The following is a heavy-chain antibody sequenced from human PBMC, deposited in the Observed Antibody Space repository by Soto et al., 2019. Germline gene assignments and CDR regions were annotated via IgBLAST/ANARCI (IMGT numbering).Heavy chain of an antibody. CDR3: AKDSGYNYGYFRWFDP. CDR2: FYYSGST. V-gene: IGHV4-39*07. D-gene: IGHD5-18*01. J-gene: IGHJ5*02. CDR1: GGSINSGSYN. Sequence: SETLSLTCTVSGGSINSGSYNWGWVRQPPGKGLEWIGSFYYSGSTHYNPSLKSRVTISVDTSKNQFSLKLSSVTAADTAVYYCAKDSGYNYGYFRWFDPWGQGTLVTVSS.